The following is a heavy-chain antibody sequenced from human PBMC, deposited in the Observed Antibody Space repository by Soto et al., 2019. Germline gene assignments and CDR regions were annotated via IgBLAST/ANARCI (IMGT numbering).Heavy chain of an antibody. CDR2: ISSSSSTI. CDR1: GFTFSSYS. V-gene: IGHV3-48*01. CDR3: ARDQEGPFFDP. Sequence: EVQLVESGGGLVQPGGSLRLSCAASGFTFSSYSMNWVRQAPGKGLEWVSYISSSSSTIYYADSVKGRFTISRDNAKNSLYLQMNSLRAKDTAVYYCARDQEGPFFDPWGQGTLVTVSS. J-gene: IGHJ5*02.